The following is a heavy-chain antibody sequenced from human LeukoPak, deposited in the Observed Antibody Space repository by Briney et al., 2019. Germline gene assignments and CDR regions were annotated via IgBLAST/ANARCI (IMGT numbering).Heavy chain of an antibody. CDR1: GYTFTSYG. D-gene: IGHD1-1*01. Sequence: SVKVSCKASGYTFTSYGISWVRQAPGQGLEWMGGIIPIFGTANYAQKFQGRVTITTDESTSTAYMGLSSLRSEDTAVYYCARDGELERDAFDIWGQGTMVTVSS. CDR3: ARDGELERDAFDI. V-gene: IGHV1-69*05. CDR2: IIPIFGTA. J-gene: IGHJ3*02.